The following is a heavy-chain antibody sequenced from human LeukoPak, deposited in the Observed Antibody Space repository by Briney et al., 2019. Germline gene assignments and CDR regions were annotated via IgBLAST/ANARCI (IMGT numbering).Heavy chain of an antibody. Sequence: GGSLRLSCAASGFTVSSNYMSWVRQAPGKGLEWVSVIYSGGSTYYADSVKGRFTISRDNSKNTLYLQMNSLRAEVTAVYYCARDSGDSSGYYSNFDYWGQGTLVTVSS. D-gene: IGHD3-22*01. CDR2: IYSGGST. J-gene: IGHJ4*02. V-gene: IGHV3-66*01. CDR3: ARDSGDSSGYYSNFDY. CDR1: GFTVSSNY.